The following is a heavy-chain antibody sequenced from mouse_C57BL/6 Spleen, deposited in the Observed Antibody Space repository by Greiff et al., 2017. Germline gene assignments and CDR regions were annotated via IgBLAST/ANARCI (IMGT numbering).Heavy chain of an antibody. CDR2: IYPGDGDT. CDR1: GYAFSSYW. CDR3: ARSTTMVTRFAY. V-gene: IGHV1-80*01. D-gene: IGHD2-2*01. J-gene: IGHJ3*01. Sequence: QVQLQQSGAELVKPGASVKISCKASGYAFSSYWMNWVKQRPGKGLEWIGQIYPGDGDTNYNGKFKGKATLTADKSSSTAYMQLSSLTSEDSAVYFCARSTTMVTRFAYWGQGTLVTVSA.